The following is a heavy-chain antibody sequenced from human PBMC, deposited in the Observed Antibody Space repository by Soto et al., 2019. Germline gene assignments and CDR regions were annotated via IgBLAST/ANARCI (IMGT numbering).Heavy chain of an antibody. CDR3: ARGGYYDSSGSRNYHYYGMNV. J-gene: IGHJ6*02. CDR1: GYRFTSYG. CDR2: ISAYDDNT. V-gene: IGHV1-18*01. Sequence: GPEVKKPGASVKVSCKASGYRFTSYGISWVRQAPGQGLEWLGWISAYDDNTKYAQTLQGRVSMSTDTSTNTAHMELRSLRSDDTAMYYCARGGYYDSSGSRNYHYYGMNVWGQGTTVTVSS. D-gene: IGHD3-22*01.